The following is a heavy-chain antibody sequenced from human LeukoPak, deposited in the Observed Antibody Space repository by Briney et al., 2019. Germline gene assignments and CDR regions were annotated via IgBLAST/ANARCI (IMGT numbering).Heavy chain of an antibody. Sequence: ASVKVSCKASGYSFTSHYMHWVRQAPGQGLEWLGLINPSGSSTLYAQKFQGRVTMTRDMSTTTDYMELSSLRSEDTAVYHCAIDQWLVPSNWGQGSVVTVSS. J-gene: IGHJ4*02. CDR2: INPSGSST. D-gene: IGHD6-19*01. V-gene: IGHV1-46*01. CDR3: AIDQWLVPSN. CDR1: GYSFTSHY.